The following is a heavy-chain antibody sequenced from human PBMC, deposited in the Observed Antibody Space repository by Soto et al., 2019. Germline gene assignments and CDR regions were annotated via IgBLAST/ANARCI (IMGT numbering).Heavy chain of an antibody. CDR3: AKAPKVVIHWFDP. J-gene: IGHJ5*02. D-gene: IGHD2-21*01. CDR2: IEWNSGTI. V-gene: IGHV3-9*01. CDR1: GFTFENFA. Sequence: EMQLVESGGGLVQPGRSLRLSCAVSGFTFENFALHWVRQAPGKGLEWVSGIEWNSGTIAYADSVKGRFTLSRDSATSSLDLHLDGLRPEDTAFYYCAKAPKVVIHWFDPWGQGTLVTVSS.